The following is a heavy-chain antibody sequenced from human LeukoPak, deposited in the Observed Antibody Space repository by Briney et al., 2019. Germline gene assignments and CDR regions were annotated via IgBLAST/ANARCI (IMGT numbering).Heavy chain of an antibody. J-gene: IGHJ4*02. V-gene: IGHV3-30*18. Sequence: GGSLRLSCAASGFTFSSYGMHWVRQAPGKGLEWVAVISYDGSNKYYADSVKGRFTISRDNSKNTLYLQMNSLRAEDTAVYCCAKDSIAVAGTYFDYWGQGTLVTVSS. CDR3: AKDSIAVAGTYFDY. D-gene: IGHD6-19*01. CDR2: ISYDGSNK. CDR1: GFTFSSYG.